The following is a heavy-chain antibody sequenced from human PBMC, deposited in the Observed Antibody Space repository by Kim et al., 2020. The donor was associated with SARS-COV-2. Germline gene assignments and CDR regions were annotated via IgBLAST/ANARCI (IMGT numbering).Heavy chain of an antibody. Sequence: GGSLRLSCVASGFTFTRHWMSWVRQAPGRGLQWVANIKQDEIEKRYADSVMGRFTISRDNAENSLSLHISSLTVDDTAVYYCVRDRQSSSWDAFDLWGRG. CDR3: VRDRQSSSWDAFDL. CDR2: IKQDEIEK. J-gene: IGHJ3*01. V-gene: IGHV3-7*03. D-gene: IGHD2-15*01. CDR1: GFTFTRHW.